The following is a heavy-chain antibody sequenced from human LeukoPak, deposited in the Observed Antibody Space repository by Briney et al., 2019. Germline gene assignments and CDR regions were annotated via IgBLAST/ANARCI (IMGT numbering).Heavy chain of an antibody. J-gene: IGHJ4*02. CDR2: IYPGDSRT. CDR3: ARQWSGGSGVDY. CDR1: GYTFATYW. D-gene: IGHD2-15*01. Sequence: GESLKISCKGSGYTFATYWIGWVRQMPGKGLEWMGIIYPGDSRTTYSPSFQGHVTVSADKSISTAYLQWSSLKASDTAMYYCARQWSGGSGVDYWGQGTLVTVSS. V-gene: IGHV5-51*01.